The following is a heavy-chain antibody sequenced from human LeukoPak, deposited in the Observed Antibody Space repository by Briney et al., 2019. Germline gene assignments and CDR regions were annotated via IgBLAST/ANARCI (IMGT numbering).Heavy chain of an antibody. CDR1: GGTFRSNA. V-gene: IGHV1-69*01. J-gene: IGHJ4*02. CDR2: IIPIFGTA. Sequence: ASVKVSCKASGGTFRSNAISWVRQAPGQGLEWMGGIIPIFGTANYAQKFQGRVTITADESTSTAYMELSSLRSEDTAVYYCARGVAVAGYYFDYWGQGTLVTVSS. CDR3: ARGVAVAGYYFDY. D-gene: IGHD6-19*01.